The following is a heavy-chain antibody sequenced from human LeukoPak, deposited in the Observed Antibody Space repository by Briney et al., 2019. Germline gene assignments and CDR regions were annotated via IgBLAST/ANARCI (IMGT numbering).Heavy chain of an antibody. D-gene: IGHD3-3*01. J-gene: IGHJ4*02. CDR1: GFTFSSYA. Sequence: PGGSLRLSCAASGFTFSSYAMSWVRQAPGKGLEWVSAISGSGGSTYYADSVKGRFTISRDNSKNTLYLQMNSLRAEDTAVYYCAKGDGNTIFGVVIRQSGNFDYWGQGTLVTVSS. CDR2: ISGSGGST. CDR3: AKGDGNTIFGVVIRQSGNFDY. V-gene: IGHV3-23*01.